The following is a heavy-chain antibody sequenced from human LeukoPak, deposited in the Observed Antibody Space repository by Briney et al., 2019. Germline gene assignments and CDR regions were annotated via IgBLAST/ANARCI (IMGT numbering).Heavy chain of an antibody. CDR1: GGTFSSYA. J-gene: IGHJ6*03. D-gene: IGHD5-24*01. CDR3: ARGNRDGYNYYYYYYMDV. V-gene: IGHV1-69*05. Sequence: GASVKVSCKASGGTFSSYAISWVRQAPGQGLEWMGRIIPIFGTANYAQKFQGRVTITTDESTSTAYMELSSLRSEDTAVYYCARGNRDGYNYYYYYYMDVWGKGTTVTVSS. CDR2: IIPIFGTA.